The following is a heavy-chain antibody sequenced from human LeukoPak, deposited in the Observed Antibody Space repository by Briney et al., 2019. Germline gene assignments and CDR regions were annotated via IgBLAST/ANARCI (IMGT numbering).Heavy chain of an antibody. D-gene: IGHD4-17*01. CDR2: INPSGGST. CDR3: ARLTVTTWVDY. V-gene: IGHV1-46*01. Sequence: GASVKVSCKASGYTFTSYYMHWVRQAPGQGLEWMGIINPSGGSTSYAQKLQGRVTMTTDTSTSTAYMELRSLRSDDTAVYYCARLTVTTWVDYWGQGTLVTVSS. CDR1: GYTFTSYY. J-gene: IGHJ4*02.